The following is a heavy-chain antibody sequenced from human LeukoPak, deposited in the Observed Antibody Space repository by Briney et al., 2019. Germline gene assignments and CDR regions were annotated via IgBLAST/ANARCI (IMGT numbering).Heavy chain of an antibody. V-gene: IGHV4-61*02. J-gene: IGHJ4*02. CDR3: ARDLGPGSPLDY. Sequence: SETLSLTCTVSGGSISSGSYYWSWIRQPAGKGLEWIGRIYSSGSTNYNPSFKSRVTISVDTSKNQFSLKLSSVTAADTAVYYCARDLGPGSPLDYWGQGTLVTVSS. D-gene: IGHD3-16*01. CDR1: GGSISSGSYY. CDR2: IYSSGST.